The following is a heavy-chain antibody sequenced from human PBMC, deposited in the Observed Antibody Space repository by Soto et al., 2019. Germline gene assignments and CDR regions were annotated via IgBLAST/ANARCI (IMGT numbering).Heavy chain of an antibody. CDR3: ARVPMRRAVAGAEYFQH. CDR1: GYTFTSYG. Sequence: QVQLVQSGAEVKKPGASVKVSCRASGYTFTSYGISWVRQAPGQGLEWMGWISAYNGNTNYAQKLQGRVTMTTDTSTSTAYMELRSLSSDDTSVYYCARVPMRRAVAGAEYFQHWGQGTLVTVSS. V-gene: IGHV1-18*01. CDR2: ISAYNGNT. J-gene: IGHJ1*01. D-gene: IGHD6-19*01.